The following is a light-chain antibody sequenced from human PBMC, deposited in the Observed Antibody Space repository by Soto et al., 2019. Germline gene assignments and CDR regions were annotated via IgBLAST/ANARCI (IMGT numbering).Light chain of an antibody. CDR1: QSVSGSY. CDR3: QQYGSSPGT. CDR2: DTS. V-gene: IGKV3-20*01. J-gene: IGKJ1*01. Sequence: EIVLTQSPGALSLSPGERATLSCRASQSVSGSYFAWYQQKPGQAPSLLIYDTSTRATGIPDRFSGSGSGTDFALTISRVEPEDFAVYFCQQYGSSPGTFGQGTKGDTK.